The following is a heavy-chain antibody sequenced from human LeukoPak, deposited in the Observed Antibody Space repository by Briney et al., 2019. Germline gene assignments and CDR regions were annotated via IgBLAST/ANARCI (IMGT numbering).Heavy chain of an antibody. CDR2: ISSSGSTI. CDR3: ATQERLLYSFDY. J-gene: IGHJ4*02. D-gene: IGHD3-10*01. CDR1: GFTFSSYE. Sequence: QPGGSLRLSCAASGFTFSSYEMNWVRQAPGKGLEWVSYISSSGSTIYYADSVKGRFTISRDNSKNTLYLQMNSLRAEDTAVYYCATQERLLYSFDYWGQGTLVTVSS. V-gene: IGHV3-48*03.